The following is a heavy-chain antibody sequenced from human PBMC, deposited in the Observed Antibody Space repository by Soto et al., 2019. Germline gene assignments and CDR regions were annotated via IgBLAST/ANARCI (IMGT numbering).Heavy chain of an antibody. CDR3: ARDRSRGGLEGGIFVY. J-gene: IGHJ4*02. V-gene: IGHV1-69*01. CDR1: GGNFSSYA. Sequence: QVQLVQSGAEVKKPGSSVNVSCKASGGNFSSYAISWVRQAPGQGLEWMGGIIPIFGTANYAQKFQGRVTITADESTSTAYMELSSLRSEDTAVYYCARDRSRGGLEGGIFVYWGQGTLVTVSS. CDR2: IIPIFGTA. D-gene: IGHD3-10*01.